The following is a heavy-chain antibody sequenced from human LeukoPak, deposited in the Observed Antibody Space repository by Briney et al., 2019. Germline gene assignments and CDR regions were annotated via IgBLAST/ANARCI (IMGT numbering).Heavy chain of an antibody. CDR3: ARGKEAEAARRTYYDFWSGYYYYYYMDV. Sequence: ASVKVSCKASGYTFTSYDINWVRQATGQGLEWMGWMNPNSGNTGYAQKFQGRVTMTRNTSISTAYKELSSLRSEDTAVYYCARGKEAEAARRTYYDFWSGYYYYYYMDVWGKGTTVTVSS. CDR1: GYTFTSYD. D-gene: IGHD3-3*01. J-gene: IGHJ6*03. CDR2: MNPNSGNT. V-gene: IGHV1-8*01.